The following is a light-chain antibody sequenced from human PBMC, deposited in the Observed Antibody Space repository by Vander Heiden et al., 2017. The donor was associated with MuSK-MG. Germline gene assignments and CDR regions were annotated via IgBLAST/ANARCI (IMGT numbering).Light chain of an antibody. CDR2: GAS. J-gene: IGKJ1*01. Sequence: EIVLTQSPGTLSLSPGERATLSCRASQSVSSSYLAWYQQKPGQAPRLLIYGASSRANGIPDRFSGSGSGKDFTLISSRLEHEDFAVYYWHQDCSSRTFGQGTKVEIK. V-gene: IGKV3-20*01. CDR3: HQDCSSRT. CDR1: QSVSSSY.